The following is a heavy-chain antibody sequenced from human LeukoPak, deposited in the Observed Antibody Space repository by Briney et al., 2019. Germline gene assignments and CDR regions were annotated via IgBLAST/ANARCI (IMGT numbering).Heavy chain of an antibody. V-gene: IGHV3-33*01. CDR1: GFTFSGYG. CDR2: IWYDGSKK. D-gene: IGHD6-19*01. CDR3: ARVSEDYSSGWYEEYFQY. Sequence: GRSLRLSSAASGFTFSGYGMHWVRQAPGKGLEWVAVIWYDGSKKNYADSVKGRFTISRDNSKNTLNLQMTSLRAEDTAVYYCARVSEDYSSGWYEEYFQYWGQGTLVIVSS. J-gene: IGHJ1*01.